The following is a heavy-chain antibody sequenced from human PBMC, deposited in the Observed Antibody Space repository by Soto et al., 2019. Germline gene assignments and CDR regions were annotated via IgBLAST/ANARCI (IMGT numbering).Heavy chain of an antibody. Sequence: GASVKVSCKASGYTFTSYGISWVRQAPGQGLEWMGWISAYNGNTNYAQKLQGRVTMTTDTSTSTAYMELRSLRSDDTAVYYCARVPYLLEWFLPSSRYDYWGQGTLVTVSS. J-gene: IGHJ4*02. CDR2: ISAYNGNT. CDR3: ARVPYLLEWFLPSSRYDY. D-gene: IGHD3-3*01. CDR1: GYTFTSYG. V-gene: IGHV1-18*04.